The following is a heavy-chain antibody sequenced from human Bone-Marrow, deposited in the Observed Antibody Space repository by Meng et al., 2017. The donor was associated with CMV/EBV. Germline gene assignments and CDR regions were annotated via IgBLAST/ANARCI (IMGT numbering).Heavy chain of an antibody. Sequence: KASGYTFTGYYMHWVRQAPGQGLEWMGWITPNSGDTNYAQKFQGRVTMTRDTSISTAYMELRRLRSDDTAVYYCAGGYSYGSLNFDYWGQGTLVTVSS. V-gene: IGHV1-2*02. J-gene: IGHJ4*02. CDR1: GYTFTGYY. CDR3: AGGYSYGSLNFDY. CDR2: ITPNSGDT. D-gene: IGHD5-18*01.